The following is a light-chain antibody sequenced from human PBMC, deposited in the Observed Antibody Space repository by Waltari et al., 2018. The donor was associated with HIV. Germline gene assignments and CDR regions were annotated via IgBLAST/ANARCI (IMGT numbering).Light chain of an antibody. J-gene: IGLJ2*01. CDR3: QSYDSNLSGSI. CDR2: NDT. Sequence: QSVLTQPPSVSGAPGQRVTLSCTGSDSNIGTHVVHWYQQLPGTAPQLLIYNDTNRPSGVPDRFSASKSGTSASLAISGLQAEDEADYYCQSYDSNLSGSIFGGGTKLTV. V-gene: IGLV1-40*01. CDR1: DSNIGTHV.